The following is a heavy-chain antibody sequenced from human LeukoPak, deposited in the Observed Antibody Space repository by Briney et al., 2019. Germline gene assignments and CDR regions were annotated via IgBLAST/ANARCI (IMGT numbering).Heavy chain of an antibody. V-gene: IGHV3-23*01. Sequence: GGSLRLSCAASGFTFSSYGMSWVRQAPGKGLEWVSAISGSGGSTYYADSVKGRFTISRDNAENSLYLQMNSLRAEDTAVYYCAELGITMIGGVWGKGTTVTISS. CDR3: AELGITMIGGV. CDR1: GFTFSSYG. CDR2: ISGSGGST. D-gene: IGHD3-10*02. J-gene: IGHJ6*04.